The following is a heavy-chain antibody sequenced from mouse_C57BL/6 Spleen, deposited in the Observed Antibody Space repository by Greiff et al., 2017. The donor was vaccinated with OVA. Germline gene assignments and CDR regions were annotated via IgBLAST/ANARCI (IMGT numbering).Heavy chain of an antibody. Sequence: QVQLQQSGAELARPGASVKLSCKASGYTFTSYGISWVKQRTGQGLEWIGEIYPRSGNTYYNEKFKGKATLTADTSSSTAYMELRSLTSEDSAVYFCARGPYYDYDPYYAMDYWGQGTSVTVSS. CDR1: GYTFTSYG. CDR2: IYPRSGNT. D-gene: IGHD2-4*01. CDR3: ARGPYYDYDPYYAMDY. J-gene: IGHJ4*01. V-gene: IGHV1-81*01.